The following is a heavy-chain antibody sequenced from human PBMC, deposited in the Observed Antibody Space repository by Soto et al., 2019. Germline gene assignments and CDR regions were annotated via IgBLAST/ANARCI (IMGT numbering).Heavy chain of an antibody. J-gene: IGHJ6*03. CDR3: AKAESHKTYYDFWSGPTLVGYYYYYMDV. Sequence: GESLKISCAASGFTFSSYAMSWVRQAPGKGLEWVSAISGSGGSTYYADSVKGRFTISRDNSKNTLYLQMNSLRAEDTAVYYCAKAESHKTYYDFWSGPTLVGYYYYYMDVWGKGTTVTVSS. CDR1: GFTFSSYA. CDR2: ISGSGGST. D-gene: IGHD3-3*01. V-gene: IGHV3-23*01.